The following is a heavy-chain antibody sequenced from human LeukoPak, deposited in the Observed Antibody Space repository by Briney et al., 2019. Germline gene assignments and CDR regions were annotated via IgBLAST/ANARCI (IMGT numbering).Heavy chain of an antibody. Sequence: SETLSLTCAVSGYSISSGYYWGWIRQPPGKGLEWIGSIYHSGSTYYNPSLKSRVTLSVDTSKNQFSLKLSSVTAADTAVYYCARQGASPLEWLTQPFDYWGQGTLVTVSS. CDR2: IYHSGST. D-gene: IGHD3-3*01. CDR1: GYSISSGYY. CDR3: ARQGASPLEWLTQPFDY. J-gene: IGHJ4*02. V-gene: IGHV4-38-2*01.